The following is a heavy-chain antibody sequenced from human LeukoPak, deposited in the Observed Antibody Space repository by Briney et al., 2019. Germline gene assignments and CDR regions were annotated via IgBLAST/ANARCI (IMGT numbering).Heavy chain of an antibody. CDR2: IYYSGST. D-gene: IGHD1-26*01. J-gene: IGHJ4*02. CDR3: ARGWYNGSYRFDY. CDR1: GDSISGYY. V-gene: IGHV4-59*01. Sequence: SETLSLTCSVSGDSISGYYWSWIRQPPGKGLEWIGYIYYSGSTNYNPSLKSRVTISVDTSKNQFSLKLSSVTAADTAVYYCARGWYNGSYRFDYWGQGTLVTVSS.